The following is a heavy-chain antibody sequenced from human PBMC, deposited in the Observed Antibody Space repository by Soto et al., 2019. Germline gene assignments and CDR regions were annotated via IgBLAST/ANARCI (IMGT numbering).Heavy chain of an antibody. D-gene: IGHD4-17*01. V-gene: IGHV4-59*01. J-gene: IGHJ4*02. Sequence: SETLSLTCTVSGGSISSYYWSWIRQPPGKGLEWIGYIYYSGSTNYNPSLKSRVTISVDTSKNQFSLKLSSVTAADTAVYYCARRYGASFHYWGQGTLVTSPQ. CDR1: GGSISSYY. CDR3: ARRYGASFHY. CDR2: IYYSGST.